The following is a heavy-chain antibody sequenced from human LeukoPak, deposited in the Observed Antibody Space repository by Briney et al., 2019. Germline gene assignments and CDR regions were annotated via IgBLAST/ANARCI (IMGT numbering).Heavy chain of an antibody. Sequence: GGSLRLSCAASGFTFSSYAMSWVRRAPWKGLEWVSAISGSGGSAYYADSVKGRFTISRDNSKNTLYLQMNSLRAEDTAVYYCAKDQLIRYTPTFGQWLVRLPSYSDYWGQGTLVTVSS. J-gene: IGHJ4*02. D-gene: IGHD6-19*01. V-gene: IGHV3-23*01. CDR1: GFTFSSYA. CDR3: AKDQLIRYTPTFGQWLVRLPSYSDY. CDR2: ISGSGGSA.